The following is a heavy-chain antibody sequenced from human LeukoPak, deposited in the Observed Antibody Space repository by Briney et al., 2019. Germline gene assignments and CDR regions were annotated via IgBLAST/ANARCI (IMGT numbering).Heavy chain of an antibody. J-gene: IGHJ4*02. CDR2: ISYDGSNI. V-gene: IGHV3-30*18. Sequence: GGSLRLSCAASGFTFSSYGMHWVRQAPGKGLEWVAVISYDGSNIYYADSVKGRFTISRDNSKNTLYLQMNSLRAEDTAVYYCAKDARKWIQLWTFDYWGQGTLVTVSS. D-gene: IGHD5-18*01. CDR1: GFTFSSYG. CDR3: AKDARKWIQLWTFDY.